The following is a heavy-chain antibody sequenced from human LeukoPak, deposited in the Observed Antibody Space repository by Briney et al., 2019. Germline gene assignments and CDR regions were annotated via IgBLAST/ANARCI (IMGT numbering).Heavy chain of an antibody. V-gene: IGHV3-23*01. CDR1: GFTFSSYA. J-gene: IGHJ6*02. CDR2: ISGSGGST. CDR3: AKGSSPLYYDSSGNHIATIYYYYYGMDV. Sequence: GGSLRLSCAASGFTFSSYAMSWVRQAPGKGLEWVSAISGSGGSTYYADSVKGRFTISRDNSKNTLYLQMNSLRAEDTAVYYCAKGSSPLYYDSSGNHIATIYYYYYGMDVWGQGTTVTVSS. D-gene: IGHD3-22*01.